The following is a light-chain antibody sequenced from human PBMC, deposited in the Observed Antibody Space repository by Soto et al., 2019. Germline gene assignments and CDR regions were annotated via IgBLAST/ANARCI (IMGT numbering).Light chain of an antibody. J-gene: IGKJ2*01. CDR3: QQYGSSSYT. CDR1: QSVSSSY. CDR2: DAS. Sequence: EIVLTQSPGTLSLSPGERATLSCRASQSVSSSYLAWYQQKPGQAPRLLIYDASSRATGIPDRFSGSGSGTDFTLTISRLEPEDSAVYYCQQYGSSSYTFGQGTKLEIK. V-gene: IGKV3-20*01.